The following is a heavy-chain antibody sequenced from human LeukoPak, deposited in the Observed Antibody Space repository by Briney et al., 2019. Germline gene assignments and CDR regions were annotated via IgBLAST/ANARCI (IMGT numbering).Heavy chain of an antibody. CDR3: ARVGATVGLYY. J-gene: IGHJ4*02. Sequence: GGSLRLSCAASGFTFSSYWIHWVRQAPGKGLVWVSLISSDGSTTSYADSVKGRFITSRDNAKNTLYLQMNSLRAEDTAVYYCARVGATVGLYYWGRGTLVTVSS. D-gene: IGHD1-26*01. V-gene: IGHV3-74*01. CDR2: ISSDGSTT. CDR1: GFTFSSYW.